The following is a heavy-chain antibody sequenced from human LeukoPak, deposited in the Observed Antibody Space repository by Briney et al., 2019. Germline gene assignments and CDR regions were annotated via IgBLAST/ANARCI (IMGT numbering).Heavy chain of an antibody. CDR3: AKSRGVYGSEEYYGMDV. Sequence: PGGSLRLSCAASGFTFSSYAMHWVRQAPGKGLEWVAVISYDGSNKYYADSVKGRFTISGDNSKNTLYLQMNSLRAEDTAVYYCAKSRGVYGSEEYYGMDVWGQGTTVTVSS. CDR2: ISYDGSNK. CDR1: GFTFSSYA. J-gene: IGHJ6*02. D-gene: IGHD3-10*01. V-gene: IGHV3-30-3*02.